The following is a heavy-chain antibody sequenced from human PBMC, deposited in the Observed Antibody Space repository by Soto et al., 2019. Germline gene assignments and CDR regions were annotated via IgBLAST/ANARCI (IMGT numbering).Heavy chain of an antibody. D-gene: IGHD6-13*01. J-gene: IGHJ4*02. CDR2: IDQDGSET. V-gene: IGHV3-7*01. Sequence: EVQLVESGGDLVQPGGSLRLSCAASGFTFTSSWMAWVRLAPGNGLEWVANIDQDGSETNYVDSVKGRFTISRDNAKNSLFLQMNSLRAEDTAVYYCARDAAFNRFYYWGQGTLVTVSS. CDR3: ARDAAFNRFYY. CDR1: GFTFTSSW.